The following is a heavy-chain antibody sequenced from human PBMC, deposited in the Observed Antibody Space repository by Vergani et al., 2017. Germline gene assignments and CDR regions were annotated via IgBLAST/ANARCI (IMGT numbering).Heavy chain of an antibody. Sequence: QVQLQESGPGLVKPSETLSLTCTVSGGSISSYYWSWIRQPPGKGLEWIGYIYYSGSTNYNPSLKSRVTISVDTSKNQFSLKLSSVTAADTAGYYCARDLMIGAVTVSDYWGQGTLVTVSS. J-gene: IGHJ4*02. CDR1: GGSISSYY. D-gene: IGHD3-16*01. CDR3: ARDLMIGAVTVSDY. V-gene: IGHV4-59*01. CDR2: IYYSGST.